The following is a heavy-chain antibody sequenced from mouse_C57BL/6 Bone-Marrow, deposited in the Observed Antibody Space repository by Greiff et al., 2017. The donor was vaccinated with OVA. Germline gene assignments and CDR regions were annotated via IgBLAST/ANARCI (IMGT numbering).Heavy chain of an antibody. D-gene: IGHD2-2*01. Sequence: EVKLLESGGGLVQPGGSMKLSCVASGFTFSNYWMNWVRQSPEKGLEWVAQIRLKSDNYATHYAESVKGRFTISRDDSKSSVYLQMNNLRAEDTGIYYCIYYGYDEGAMDYWGQGTSVTVSS. CDR1: GFTFSNYW. V-gene: IGHV6-3*01. CDR2: IRLKSDNYAT. CDR3: IYYGYDEGAMDY. J-gene: IGHJ4*01.